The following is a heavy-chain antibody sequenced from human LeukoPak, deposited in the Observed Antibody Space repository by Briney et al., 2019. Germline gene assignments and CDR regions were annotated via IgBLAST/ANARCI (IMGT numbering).Heavy chain of an antibody. CDR3: AKDGDSYDSSGAFDY. J-gene: IGHJ4*02. CDR1: GFSFSSHA. Sequence: GGSLRLSCAASGFSFSSHAMHWVRQAPGKGLEWVAVVWFDGSSTSYGDSVRGRFNISRDDSKNTVFLQMNGLRAEDTAVYYCAKDGDSYDSSGAFDYWGQGTLVTVSS. CDR2: VWFDGSST. D-gene: IGHD3-22*01. V-gene: IGHV3-33*03.